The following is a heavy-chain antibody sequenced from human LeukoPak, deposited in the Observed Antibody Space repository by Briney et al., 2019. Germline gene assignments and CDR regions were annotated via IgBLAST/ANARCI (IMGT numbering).Heavy chain of an antibody. V-gene: IGHV4-59*01. Sequence: SETLSLTCIVSGGSISSYYWSWIRQPPGKGLEWIGYIYYSGSTDYNPSLKSRVTISVDTSKNQFSLNLSSVTAADTAVYYCARNYYDSSGYLRPFDYWGQGTLVTVSS. D-gene: IGHD3-22*01. J-gene: IGHJ4*02. CDR2: IYYSGST. CDR3: ARNYYDSSGYLRPFDY. CDR1: GGSISSYY.